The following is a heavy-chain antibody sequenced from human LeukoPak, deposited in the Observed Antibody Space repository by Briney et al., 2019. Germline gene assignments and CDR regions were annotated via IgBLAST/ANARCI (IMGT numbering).Heavy chain of an antibody. V-gene: IGHV3-30-3*01. D-gene: IGHD4-17*01. J-gene: IGHJ4*02. CDR2: ISYDGSNK. CDR1: GFTFSSYA. Sequence: PGRSLRLSCAASGFTFSSYAMHWVRQAPGKGLEWVAVISYDGSNKYYADSVKGRFTISRDNSKNTLYLQMNSLRAEDTAVYYCARDLHDYGDYPVDYWGQGTLVTASS. CDR3: ARDLHDYGDYPVDY.